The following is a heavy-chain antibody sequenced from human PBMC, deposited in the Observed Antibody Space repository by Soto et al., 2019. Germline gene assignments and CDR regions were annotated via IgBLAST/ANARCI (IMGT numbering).Heavy chain of an antibody. CDR1: GFTFSSYW. CDR3: ATGFGAFHS. Sequence: EVQLVESGGGLVQPGGSLRLSCAASGFTFSSYWMTWVRQAPGKGLEWVANIKQDGSEQYYVDSVKGRFTISRDNAKNSRWLQMNNLRADDTAVYYCATGFGAFHSWGQGTLVTVSS. CDR2: IKQDGSEQ. D-gene: IGHD3-10*01. V-gene: IGHV3-7*01. J-gene: IGHJ4*02.